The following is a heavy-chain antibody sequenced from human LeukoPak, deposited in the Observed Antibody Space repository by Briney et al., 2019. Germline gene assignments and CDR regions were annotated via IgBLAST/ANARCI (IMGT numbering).Heavy chain of an antibody. CDR3: AASRGSSGYLLVS. V-gene: IGHV4-39*07. Sequence: PSETLSLTCTVSGGSISSSSYYWGWIRQPPGKGLEWIGSIYYSGSTYYNPSLKSRVTISVDTSKNQFSLKLSSVTAADTAVYYCAASRGSSGYLLVSWGQGTLVTVSS. D-gene: IGHD3-22*01. J-gene: IGHJ4*02. CDR2: IYYSGST. CDR1: GGSISSSSYY.